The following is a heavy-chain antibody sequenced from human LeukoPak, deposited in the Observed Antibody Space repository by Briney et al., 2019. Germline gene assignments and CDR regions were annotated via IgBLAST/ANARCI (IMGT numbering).Heavy chain of an antibody. J-gene: IGHJ5*02. V-gene: IGHV1-18*01. CDR2: VSAYNGNT. CDR1: GYTFTSYG. D-gene: IGHD1-26*01. Sequence: EASVKVSCKASGYTFTSYGISWVRQAPGQGLEWMGWVSAYNGNTNYAQKLQGRVTMTTDTSTSTAYMELRSLRSDDTAVYYCARHRWIVGGTSWFDPWGQGTLVTVSS. CDR3: ARHRWIVGGTSWFDP.